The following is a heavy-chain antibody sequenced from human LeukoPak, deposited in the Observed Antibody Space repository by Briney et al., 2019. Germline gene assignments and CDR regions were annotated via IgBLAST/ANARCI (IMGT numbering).Heavy chain of an antibody. Sequence: PGGSLRLSCAASGFTFSSYSMSCVRQAPGKGLEWVGDISKDGREKYYMGSVKGRFTISRDNAKNSLSLQMDSLRAEDTAVFYCAIPFSGYVRTLDIWGQGTMVTVSS. CDR3: AIPFSGYVRTLDI. D-gene: IGHD5-12*01. J-gene: IGHJ3*02. CDR1: GFTFSSYS. V-gene: IGHV3-7*01. CDR2: ISKDGREK.